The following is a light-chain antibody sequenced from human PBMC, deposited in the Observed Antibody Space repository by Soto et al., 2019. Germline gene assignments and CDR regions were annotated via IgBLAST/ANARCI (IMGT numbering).Light chain of an antibody. CDR3: QQFNVWHRT. CDR1: QSVGSN. CDR2: GAS. V-gene: IGKV3-15*01. Sequence: DIVLTQSPGTLSLSPGERATLACRASQSVGSNLAGYQQKPGQAPRLLIYGASTRATDIPARFSGSGSGTEFALTINSLQSEDSAVYFCQQFNVWHRTFGQGTKVDIK. J-gene: IGKJ1*01.